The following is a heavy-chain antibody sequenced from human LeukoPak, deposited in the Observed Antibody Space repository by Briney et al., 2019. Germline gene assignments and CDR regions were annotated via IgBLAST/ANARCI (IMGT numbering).Heavy chain of an antibody. V-gene: IGHV1-8*01. CDR1: GYTFTSYD. Sequence: ASVKVSCKASGYTFTSYDINWVRQATGQGLEWMGWMNPNSGNTGYAQKFQGRVTMTRNTSISTAYMELSSLRSEDTAVYYCARGISGSHLLLWSTKEVYYFDYWGQGTLVTVSS. J-gene: IGHJ4*02. D-gene: IGHD3-10*01. CDR2: MNPNSGNT. CDR3: ARGISGSHLLLWSTKEVYYFDY.